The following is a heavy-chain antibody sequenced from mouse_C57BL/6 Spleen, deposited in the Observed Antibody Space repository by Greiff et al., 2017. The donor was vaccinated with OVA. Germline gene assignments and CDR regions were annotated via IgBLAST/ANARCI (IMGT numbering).Heavy chain of an antibody. CDR2: IWSGGST. CDR1: GFSLTSYG. D-gene: IGHD2-1*01. CDR3: AREALYYGNYFYAMDY. V-gene: IGHV2-2*01. Sequence: QVQLKESGPGLVQPSQSLSITCTVSGFSLTSYGVHWVRQSPGKGLEWLGVIWSGGSTDYNAAFISRLSISKDNSKSQVFFKMNRLQADDTAIYYCAREALYYGNYFYAMDYWGQGTSVTVSS. J-gene: IGHJ4*01.